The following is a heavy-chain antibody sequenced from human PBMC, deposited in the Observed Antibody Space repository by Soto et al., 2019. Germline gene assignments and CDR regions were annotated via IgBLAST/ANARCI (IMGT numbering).Heavy chain of an antibody. Sequence: SVKVSCKASGGTFSSYAISWVRQAPGQGLEWMGGIIPIFGTANYAQKFQGRVAITADESTSTAYMELSSLRSEDTAVYYCARENCSGGSCYGWGWFDPWGQGTLVTVSS. J-gene: IGHJ5*02. CDR1: GGTFSSYA. CDR2: IIPIFGTA. CDR3: ARENCSGGSCYGWGWFDP. D-gene: IGHD2-15*01. V-gene: IGHV1-69*13.